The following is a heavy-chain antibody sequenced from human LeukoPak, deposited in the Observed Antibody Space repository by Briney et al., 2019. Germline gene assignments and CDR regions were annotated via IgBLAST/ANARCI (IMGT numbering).Heavy chain of an antibody. CDR1: GFTFSNHW. CDR2: IKQDGSEK. J-gene: IGHJ5*02. Sequence: GGSLRLSCAASGFTFSNHWMIWVRQAPGKGLEWVASIKQDGSEKQYVGSVRGRFTISRDNAKNSLYLQMNSLRAEDTAVYYCARDQYYYGSGSYNWFDPWGQRTLVTVSS. CDR3: ARDQYYYGSGSYNWFDP. D-gene: IGHD3-10*01. V-gene: IGHV3-7*01.